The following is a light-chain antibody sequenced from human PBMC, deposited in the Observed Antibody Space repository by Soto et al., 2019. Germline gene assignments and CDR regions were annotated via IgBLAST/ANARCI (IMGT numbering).Light chain of an antibody. CDR1: QSVSSNY. V-gene: IGKV3D-20*02. J-gene: IGKJ2*01. CDR2: GAS. Sequence: EIVLTQSPGTLSLSPGERATLSCRASQSVSSNYLAWYQQKPGQAPRFLIYGASSRATGIPDRFSGSGSGTDFTLTISSLEPEDFAVYYCQQRSNWPPGYTFGQGTKVDIK. CDR3: QQRSNWPPGYT.